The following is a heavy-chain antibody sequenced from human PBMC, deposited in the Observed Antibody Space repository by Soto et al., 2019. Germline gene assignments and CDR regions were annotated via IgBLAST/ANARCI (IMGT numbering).Heavy chain of an antibody. CDR3: ARGLSYDYIWGSYRSDMDV. Sequence: SVKVSCKASGGTFSSYTISWVRQAPGQGFEWMGRIIPILGIANYAQKFQGRVTITADKSTSTAYMELSSLRSEDTAVYYCARGLSYDYIWGSYRSDMDVWGKGTTVTVSS. CDR2: IIPILGIA. V-gene: IGHV1-69*02. J-gene: IGHJ6*03. CDR1: GGTFSSYT. D-gene: IGHD3-16*02.